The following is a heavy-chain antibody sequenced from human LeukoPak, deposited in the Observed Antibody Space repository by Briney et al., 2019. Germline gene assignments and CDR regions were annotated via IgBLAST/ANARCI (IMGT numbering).Heavy chain of an antibody. J-gene: IGHJ4*02. CDR3: ARGRGSSRYYFDY. CDR1: GFTFGSYA. D-gene: IGHD1-26*01. Sequence: PGGSLRLSCAASGFTFGSYAMGWVRQAPGKGLEWVSAVSASGPNTYYADSVKGRFTVSRDNSKNTLYLQMSSLRADDTAVYYCARGRGSSRYYFDYWGRGTLVILSS. V-gene: IGHV3-23*01. CDR2: VSASGPNT.